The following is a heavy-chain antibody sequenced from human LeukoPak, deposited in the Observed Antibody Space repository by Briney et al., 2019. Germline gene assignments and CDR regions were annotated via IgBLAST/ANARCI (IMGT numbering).Heavy chain of an antibody. CDR3: AKDAVLLWFGELLNPDY. CDR1: GFTFDDYA. Sequence: GGSLRLSCAASGFTFDDYAMHWVRQAPGKGLEWVSGISWNSGSIGYADSVKGRFTISRDNAKNSLYLQMNSLRAEDTAVYYCAKDAVLLWFGELLNPDYWGQGTLVTVSS. CDR2: ISWNSGSI. J-gene: IGHJ4*02. D-gene: IGHD3-10*01. V-gene: IGHV3-9*01.